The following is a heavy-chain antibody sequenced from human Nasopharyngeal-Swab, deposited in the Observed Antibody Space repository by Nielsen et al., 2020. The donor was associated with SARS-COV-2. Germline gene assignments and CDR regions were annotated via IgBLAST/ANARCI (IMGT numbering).Heavy chain of an antibody. J-gene: IGHJ3*02. D-gene: IGHD3-3*01. CDR2: IYYSGST. V-gene: IGHV4-31*03. CDR1: GCPISSGGYY. Sequence: LRLSCTVSGCPISSGGYYWSWIRPHPGKGLEWIGYIYYSGSTYYNPSLKSRVTISVDTSKNQFSLKLSSVTAADTAVYYCARRDIRITIFGVVHDAFDIWGQGTMVTVPS. CDR3: ARRDIRITIFGVVHDAFDI.